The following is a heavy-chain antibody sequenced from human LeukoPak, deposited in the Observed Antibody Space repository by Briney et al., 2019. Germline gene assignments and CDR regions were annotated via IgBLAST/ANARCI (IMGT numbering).Heavy chain of an antibody. D-gene: IGHD3-22*01. CDR2: ISSSGSTI. V-gene: IGHV3-11*01. CDR1: GFTFSDYY. CDR3: ARSRDYYDSSGNFDY. J-gene: IGHJ4*02. Sequence: GGSLRLSCAASGFTFSDYYMSWIRQAPGKGLEWVSYISSSGSTIYYADSVKGRFTISRDNAKNSLYLQMNSLRAEDTAVYYCARSRDYYDSSGNFDYWGQGTLVTVSS.